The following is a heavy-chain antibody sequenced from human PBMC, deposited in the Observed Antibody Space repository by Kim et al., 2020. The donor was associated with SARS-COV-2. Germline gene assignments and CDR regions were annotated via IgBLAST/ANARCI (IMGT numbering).Heavy chain of an antibody. CDR3: ARDYGMDV. J-gene: IGHJ6*02. CDR2: SST. Sequence: SSTSYADSVKGRFTISRDNAKNTLYLQMNSLRAEDTAVYYCARDYGMDVWGQGTTVTVSS. V-gene: IGHV3-74*01.